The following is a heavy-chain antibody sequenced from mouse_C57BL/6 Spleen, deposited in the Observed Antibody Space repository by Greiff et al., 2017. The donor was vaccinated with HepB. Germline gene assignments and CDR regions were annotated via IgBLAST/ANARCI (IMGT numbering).Heavy chain of an antibody. CDR2: ISYDGSN. D-gene: IGHD1-1*01. J-gene: IGHJ1*03. V-gene: IGHV3-6*01. Sequence: VQLVESGPGLVKPSQSLSLTCSVTGYSITSGYYWNWIRQFPGNKLEWVGYISYDGSNNYNPSLKNRITITRDTSKNQIFLKLNSVTTEDTATYYCAYGSSYWYFDVWGTGTTVTVSS. CDR1: GYSITSGYY. CDR3: AYGSSYWYFDV.